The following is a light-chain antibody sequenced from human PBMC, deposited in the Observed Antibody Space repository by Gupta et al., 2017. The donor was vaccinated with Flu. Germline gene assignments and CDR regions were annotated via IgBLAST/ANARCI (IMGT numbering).Light chain of an antibody. J-gene: IGKJ1*01. CDR2: DTS. V-gene: IGKV3-11*01. CDR3: QQRSNWPRT. CDR1: QSVSSY. Sequence: PAPLSLSPGERATLSCRASQSVSSYLAWYQQKPGQAPRLLIYDTSNRATGIPARFSGSGSGTDFTLTISNLEPEDFAVYYCQQRSNWPRTFGQGTKVEIK.